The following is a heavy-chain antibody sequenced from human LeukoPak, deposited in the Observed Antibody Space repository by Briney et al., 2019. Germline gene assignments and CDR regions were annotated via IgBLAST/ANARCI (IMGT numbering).Heavy chain of an antibody. D-gene: IGHD6-19*01. CDR3: ARDQGEQWLVPYFDY. CDR1: GYTFTGYY. J-gene: IGHJ4*02. CDR2: INPNSGGT. Sequence: ASVKVSCKASGYTFTGYYMHWVRQAPGQGLEWMGWINPNSGGTNYAQKFQGRGTMTRDTSISTAYMELSRLRSDDTAVYYCARDQGEQWLVPYFDYWGQGTLVTVSS. V-gene: IGHV1-2*02.